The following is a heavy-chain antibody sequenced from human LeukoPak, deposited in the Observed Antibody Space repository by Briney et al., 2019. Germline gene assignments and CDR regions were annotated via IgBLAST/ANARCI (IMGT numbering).Heavy chain of an antibody. Sequence: PSETLSFTCTVSGGSISSYYWSWIRQPPGKGLEWIGYIYYSGSTNYNPSLKSRVTISVDTSKNQFSLKLSSVTAADTAVYYCARGPRLAGDDYVLGPPPPAAIDYWGQGTLVTVSS. D-gene: IGHD3-16*01. CDR2: IYYSGST. V-gene: IGHV4-59*01. J-gene: IGHJ4*02. CDR1: GGSISSYY. CDR3: ARGPRLAGDDYVLGPPPPAAIDY.